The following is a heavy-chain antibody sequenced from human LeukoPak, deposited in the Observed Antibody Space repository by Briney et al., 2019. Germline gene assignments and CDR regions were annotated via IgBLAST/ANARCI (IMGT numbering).Heavy chain of an antibody. Sequence: GGSLRLSCAASGFTFSSYWTSWVRQAPGKGLKWVSLIYSGGSTYYADSVKGRFTISRDNSKNTLYLQMNSLRAEDTAVYYCAKEGSWREHQDDAFDIWGQGTMVTVSS. CDR3: AKEGSWREHQDDAFDI. V-gene: IGHV3-66*01. CDR1: GFTFSSYW. CDR2: IYSGGST. J-gene: IGHJ3*02. D-gene: IGHD1-26*01.